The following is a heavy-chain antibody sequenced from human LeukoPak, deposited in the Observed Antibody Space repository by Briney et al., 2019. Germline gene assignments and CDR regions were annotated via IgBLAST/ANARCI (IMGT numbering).Heavy chain of an antibody. CDR1: GFTFSSYW. CDR3: ARDFYDGFALDY. V-gene: IGHV3-74*01. J-gene: IGHJ4*02. Sequence: PGGSLRLSCAASGFTFSSYWMHWVRQAPGKGLVWVSHINSDGSSTTYADSVKGRFTISRDNAKNTLYLQMDNLRAEDTGVYYCARDFYDGFALDYWGQGTLVTVSS. D-gene: IGHD2/OR15-2a*01. CDR2: INSDGSST.